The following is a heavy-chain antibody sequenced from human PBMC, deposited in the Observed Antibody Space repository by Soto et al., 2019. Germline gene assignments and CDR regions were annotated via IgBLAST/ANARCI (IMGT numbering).Heavy chain of an antibody. V-gene: IGHV4-31*03. CDR2: IYYSGST. CDR3: ARGRLAYPSGIQLRTSHFDY. J-gene: IGHJ4*02. CDR1: GGSISSGGYY. Sequence: PSETLSLTCTVSGGSISSGGYYWSWIRQHPGKSQEWIGYIYYSGSTYYNPSLKSRVTISVDTSKNPFSLKLSSVTAADTAVYYCARGRLAYPSGIQLRTSHFDYWGQGTLVTVSS. D-gene: IGHD5-18*01.